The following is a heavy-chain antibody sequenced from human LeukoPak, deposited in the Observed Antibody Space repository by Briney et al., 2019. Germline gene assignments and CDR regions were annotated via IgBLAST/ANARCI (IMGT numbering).Heavy chain of an antibody. J-gene: IGHJ6*02. CDR3: AREDCGGDCYSYYYYYGMDV. Sequence: SVKVSCKASGGTFSSYAISWVRQAPGQGLEWMGGIIPIFGTANYAQKFQGRVTITADESTSTAYIELSSLRSEDTAVYYCAREDCGGDCYSYYYYYGMDVWGQGTTVTVSS. CDR1: GGTFSSYA. D-gene: IGHD2-21*02. CDR2: IIPIFGTA. V-gene: IGHV1-69*13.